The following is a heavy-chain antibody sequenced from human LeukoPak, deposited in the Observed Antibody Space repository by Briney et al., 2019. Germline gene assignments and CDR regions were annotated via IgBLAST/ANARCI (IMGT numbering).Heavy chain of an antibody. CDR1: GFTFSTYG. D-gene: IGHD2-15*01. J-gene: IGHJ4*02. Sequence: GGSLRLSCAASGFTFSTYGMHWVRQAPGKGLEWVAVISYDGTNKYYTDSVKGRFTISRDNSKNTLDLQMNTLTAEGTAIYYCAKDSWYCSGGSCQTFDYCGQGTLVTVSS. CDR3: AKDSWYCSGGSCQTFDY. CDR2: ISYDGTNK. V-gene: IGHV3-30*18.